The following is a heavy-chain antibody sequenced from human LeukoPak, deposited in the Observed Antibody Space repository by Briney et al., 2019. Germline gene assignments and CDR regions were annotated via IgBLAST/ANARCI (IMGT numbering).Heavy chain of an antibody. D-gene: IGHD2-15*01. CDR2: INPNSGGT. Sequence: VASVKVSCKASGYTFTGYYMHWVRQAPGQGLEWMGWINPNSGGTNYAQKFQGRVTMTRDTSISTAYMELSRLRSDDTAVYYCARGLWGYCSGGSCRNWFDPWGQGTLVTVSS. J-gene: IGHJ5*02. V-gene: IGHV1-2*02. CDR3: ARGLWGYCSGGSCRNWFDP. CDR1: GYTFTGYY.